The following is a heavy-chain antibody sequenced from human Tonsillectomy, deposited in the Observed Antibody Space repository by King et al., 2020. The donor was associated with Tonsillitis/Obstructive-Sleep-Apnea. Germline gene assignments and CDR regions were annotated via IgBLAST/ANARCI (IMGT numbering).Heavy chain of an antibody. CDR3: ARDGNHCSSPICYDVFDV. V-gene: IGHV3-7*01. CDR1: GFTLSNYW. Sequence: VQLVESGGGLVQPGGSLRLSCAASGFTLSNYWMTWVRQAPGKGLEWVVNIKEDGSNKNYVDSVKGRFTISRDNAKNSLYMQMNSLRAEDTAVYYCARDGNHCSSPICYDVFDVRGRGTMVNGSS. J-gene: IGHJ3*01. D-gene: IGHD2-2*01. CDR2: IKEDGSNK.